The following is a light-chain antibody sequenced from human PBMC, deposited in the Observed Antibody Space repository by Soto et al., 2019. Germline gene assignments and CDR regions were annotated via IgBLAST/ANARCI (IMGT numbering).Light chain of an antibody. CDR1: SGHNSYA. Sequence: QLVLTQPPSASASLGVSVKLTCTLSSGHNSYAIAWHQQQPEKGPRYLMKLNSDGSHSKGDGIPDRFSGSSSGAERYLTISRLQSEDEADYYCQTWSTDIRVFGGGTKLTVL. CDR2: LNSDGSH. V-gene: IGLV4-69*01. CDR3: QTWSTDIRV. J-gene: IGLJ3*02.